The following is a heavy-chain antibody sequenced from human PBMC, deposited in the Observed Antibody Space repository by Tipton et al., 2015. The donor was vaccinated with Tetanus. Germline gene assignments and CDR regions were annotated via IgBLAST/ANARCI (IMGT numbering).Heavy chain of an antibody. D-gene: IGHD5-12*01. CDR2: ISGSGTT. CDR3: ARPGVGGYTGYYFDF. J-gene: IGHJ4*02. V-gene: IGHV4-61*08. Sequence: TLSLTCTVSGASLRGGDYHWSWIRQPPGKGLEWLAYISGSGTTNSNYYLKSRITMTQDTSRNQFSLKLTSVTAADTAVYYCARPGVGGYTGYYFDFWGQGTVVTVSS. CDR1: GASLRGGDYH.